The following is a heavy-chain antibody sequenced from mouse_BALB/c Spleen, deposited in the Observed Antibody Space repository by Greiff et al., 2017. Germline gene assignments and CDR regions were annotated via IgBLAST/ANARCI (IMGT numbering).Heavy chain of an antibody. CDR2: ISDGGSYT. CDR1: GFTFSDYY. J-gene: IGHJ4*01. V-gene: IGHV5-4*02. Sequence: EVQGVESGGGLVKPGGSLKLSCAASGFTFSDYYMYWVRQTPEKRLEWVATISDGGSYTYYPDSVKGRFTISRDNAKNNLYLQMSSLKSEDTAMYYCARGRRNYYAMDYWGQGTSVTVSS. CDR3: ARGRRNYYAMDY.